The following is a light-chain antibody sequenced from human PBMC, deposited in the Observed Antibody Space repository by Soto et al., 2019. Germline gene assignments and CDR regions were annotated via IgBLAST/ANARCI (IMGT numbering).Light chain of an antibody. CDR1: QSVSSY. CDR3: QQRGXWLT. J-gene: IGKJ4*01. Sequence: EIVLTQSPATLSLSPGERATLSGRAIQSVSSYLAGYQQKPGQAHRLLIYDSSNRATGIPARFSGSGSGTDFTLTISRLEPEDFAVYYCQQRGXWLTCGGGTKV. V-gene: IGKV3-11*01. CDR2: DSS.